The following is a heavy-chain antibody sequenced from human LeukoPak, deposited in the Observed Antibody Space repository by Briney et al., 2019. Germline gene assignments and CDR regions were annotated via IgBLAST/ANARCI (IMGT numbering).Heavy chain of an antibody. V-gene: IGHV3-30*04. CDR1: GFTFSSYA. J-gene: IGHJ3*02. CDR3: ARISGGGTNAFDI. D-gene: IGHD7-27*01. CDR2: ISYDGSNN. Sequence: GGSLRLSCAASGFTFSSYAMHWVRQAPGKGLEGGAVISYDGSNNYYADYVKGRFTIYRDNSKNTLHLQMNSLRAGDTAVYYCARISGGGTNAFDIWGQGTMGTVSS.